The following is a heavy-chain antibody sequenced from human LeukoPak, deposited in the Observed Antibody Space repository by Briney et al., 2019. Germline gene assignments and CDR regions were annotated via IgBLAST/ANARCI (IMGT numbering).Heavy chain of an antibody. CDR2: IWHDGNNK. J-gene: IGHJ4*02. D-gene: IGHD3-22*01. CDR1: GFAFSTQG. CDR3: ARDLGDSSGYYPGY. V-gene: IGHV3-33*01. Sequence: GGSLRLSCATSGFAFSTQGMHWVRQAPGKGLEWVAAIWHDGNNKYYVDSVKGRFTISRDNSKNTVYLQMNSLRVEDTAVYYCARDLGDSSGYYPGYWGQGTLVTVSS.